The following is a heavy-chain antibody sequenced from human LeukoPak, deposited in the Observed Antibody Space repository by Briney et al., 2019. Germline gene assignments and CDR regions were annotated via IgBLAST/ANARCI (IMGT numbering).Heavy chain of an antibody. Sequence: SETLSLTCTVSGGSISSSSYYWGWIRQPPGKGLEWIGSIYYSGDTYYNPSLKSRRVTISVDTSKNQCSLRLSSVTAADTAVYYCARHQWHYYYYMGVWGKGSTVTASS. CDR1: GGSISSSSYY. D-gene: IGHD6-19*01. V-gene: IGHV4-39*01. CDR3: ARHQWHYYYYMGV. J-gene: IGHJ6*03. CDR2: IYYSGDT.